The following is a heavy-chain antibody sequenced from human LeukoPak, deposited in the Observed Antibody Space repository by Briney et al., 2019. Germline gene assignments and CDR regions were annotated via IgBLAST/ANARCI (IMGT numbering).Heavy chain of an antibody. CDR3: ASGVSDYGDKKYYFDY. CDR2: ISASGAST. J-gene: IGHJ4*02. Sequence: GGSLRLSCAASGFTFSSYAMSWVRQAPGKGLEWVSAISASGASTYYADSVKGRFTISRDNAKNSLYLQMNSLRAEDTAVYYCASGVSDYGDKKYYFDYWGQGTLVTVSS. CDR1: GFTFSSYA. V-gene: IGHV3-23*01. D-gene: IGHD4-17*01.